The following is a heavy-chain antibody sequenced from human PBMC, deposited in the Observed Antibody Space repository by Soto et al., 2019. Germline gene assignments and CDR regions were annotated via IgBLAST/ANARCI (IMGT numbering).Heavy chain of an antibody. Sequence: ASVKVSCKASGYTFTSYAINWARQATGQGLERMGWMNPNSGNTVYAQKFQDRVTMTRNTSISTAYMELSSLRSEDTAVYYCARERYMYGMDVWGQGTTVTV. V-gene: IGHV1-8*01. CDR1: GYTFTSYA. CDR3: ARERYMYGMDV. J-gene: IGHJ6*02. CDR2: MNPNSGNT. D-gene: IGHD1-1*01.